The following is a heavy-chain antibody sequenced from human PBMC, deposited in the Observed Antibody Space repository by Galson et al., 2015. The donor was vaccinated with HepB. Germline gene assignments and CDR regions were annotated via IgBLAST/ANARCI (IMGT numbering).Heavy chain of an antibody. V-gene: IGHV3-30*02. Sequence: SLRLSCAASGFTFSSYGMHWVRQAPGKGLEWVAFIRYDGSNKYYADSVKGRFTISRDNSKNTLYLQMNSLRAEDTAVYYCAKAQEVVPAAMVGWWWDYWGQGTLVTVSS. CDR2: IRYDGSNK. CDR1: GFTFSSYG. J-gene: IGHJ4*02. D-gene: IGHD2-2*01. CDR3: AKAQEVVPAAMVGWWWDY.